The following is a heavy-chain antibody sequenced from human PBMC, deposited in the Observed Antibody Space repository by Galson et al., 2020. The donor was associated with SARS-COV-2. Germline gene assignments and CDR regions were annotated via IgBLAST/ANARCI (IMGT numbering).Heavy chain of an antibody. V-gene: IGHV3-21*06. CDR1: GFTFSGYS. J-gene: IGHJ5*01. D-gene: IGHD6-13*01. Sequence: GGSLRLSCVGSGFTFSGYSMNWVRQAPGKGLEWISYISGASSVTYYADSVKGRFTIARDNANNSLYLQMNSLSDEDTAVYYCAREHSSTWSFDSWGQGTLVSVSS. CDR2: ISGASSVT. CDR3: AREHSSTWSFDS.